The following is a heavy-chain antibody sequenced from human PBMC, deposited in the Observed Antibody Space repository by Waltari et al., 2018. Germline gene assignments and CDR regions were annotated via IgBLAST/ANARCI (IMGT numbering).Heavy chain of an antibody. CDR3: ARESGEYSSGWYRSYYYGMDV. Sequence: QVQLVQSGAEVKKPGASVKVSCKASGYTFTSYGISWVRQAPGQGLEWMGWISAYNGNTNQAQKLQGRVTMTTDTSTSTAYMELRSLRSDDTAVYYCARESGEYSSGWYRSYYYGMDVWGQGTTVTVSS. CDR1: GYTFTSYG. D-gene: IGHD6-19*01. CDR2: ISAYNGNT. V-gene: IGHV1-18*01. J-gene: IGHJ6*02.